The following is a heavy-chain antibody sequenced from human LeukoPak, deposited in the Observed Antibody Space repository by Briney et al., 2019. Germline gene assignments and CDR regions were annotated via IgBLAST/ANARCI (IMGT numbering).Heavy chain of an antibody. Sequence: GGSLRLSCAASGFTFSSYAMHWVRQAPGKGLEWVAVISYDGSNKYYADSVKGRFTISRDNAKNSLFLQMKNLRAEDTAVYYCARDVGGMTADYYFDYWGQGTLVTVSS. CDR3: ARDVGGMTADYYFDY. D-gene: IGHD2-21*02. CDR1: GFTFSSYA. V-gene: IGHV3-30-3*01. CDR2: ISYDGSNK. J-gene: IGHJ4*02.